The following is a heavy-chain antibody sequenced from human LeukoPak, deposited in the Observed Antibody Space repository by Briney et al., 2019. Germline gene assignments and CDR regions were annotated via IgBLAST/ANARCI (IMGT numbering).Heavy chain of an antibody. CDR1: GGSISSSGYY. CDR3: ARGLN. CDR2: IFYGGST. J-gene: IGHJ4*02. V-gene: IGHV4-39*01. D-gene: IGHD3-22*01. Sequence: SETLSLTCTVSGGSISSSGYYWGWIRQPPGKGLEWIGSIFYGGSTYYNPSLKSRVTISVDTSKNQFSLKLSSVTAADTAVYYCARGLNWGQGTLVTVSS.